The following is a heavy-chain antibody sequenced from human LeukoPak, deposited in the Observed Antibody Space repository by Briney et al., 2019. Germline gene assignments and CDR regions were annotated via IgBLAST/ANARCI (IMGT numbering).Heavy chain of an antibody. CDR1: GGSISSYY. V-gene: IGHV4-4*07. D-gene: IGHD3-10*01. J-gene: IGHJ5*02. CDR3: ARHPYYYGSGSYFNDLSDNWFDP. CDR2: IYTSGST. Sequence: SETLSLACTVSGGSISSYYWSWIRQPAGKGLEWIGRIYTSGSTNYNPSLKSRVTMSVDTSKNQFSLKLSSVTAADTAVYYCARHPYYYGSGSYFNDLSDNWFDPWGQGTLVTVSS.